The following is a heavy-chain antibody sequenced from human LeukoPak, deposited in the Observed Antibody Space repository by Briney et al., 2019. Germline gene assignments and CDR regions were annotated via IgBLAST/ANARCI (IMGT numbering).Heavy chain of an antibody. CDR1: EYTFTSYH. CDR2: INPTGSST. Sequence: ASVKVSCKASEYTFTSYHMHWVRQAPGQGLEWMGLINPTGSSTNYAQKFRGRVTMTRDTSTSTVYMELSSLRSEDTAVYYCAREESGGYFDYWGQGTLVTVSS. V-gene: IGHV1-46*01. J-gene: IGHJ4*02. D-gene: IGHD2-8*02. CDR3: AREESGGYFDY.